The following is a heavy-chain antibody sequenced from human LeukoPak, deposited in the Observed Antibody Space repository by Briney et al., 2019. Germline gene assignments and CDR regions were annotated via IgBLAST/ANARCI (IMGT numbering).Heavy chain of an antibody. Sequence: KSGGSLRLSCAASGFTFSSYSMNWVRQAPGKGLEWVSSISSSSSYIYYADSAKGRFTISRDNAKNSLYLQMNSLRAEDTAVYYCASEGVDYWGQGTLVTVSS. J-gene: IGHJ4*02. CDR3: ASEGVDY. V-gene: IGHV3-21*01. CDR1: GFTFSSYS. D-gene: IGHD3-16*01. CDR2: ISSSSSYI.